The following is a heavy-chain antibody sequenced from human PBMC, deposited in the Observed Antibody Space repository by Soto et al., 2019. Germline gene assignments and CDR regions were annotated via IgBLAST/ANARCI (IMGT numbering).Heavy chain of an antibody. CDR1: GFTFSSYG. V-gene: IGHV3-33*01. J-gene: IGHJ4*02. Sequence: PVGSLRLSCAASGFTFSSYGMHWVRQAPGKGLEWVAVIWYDGSNKYYADSVKGRFTISRDNSKNTLYLQMNSLRAEDTAVYYCALEGRSSPLDYWGQGTLVTVSS. D-gene: IGHD6-6*01. CDR3: ALEGRSSPLDY. CDR2: IWYDGSNK.